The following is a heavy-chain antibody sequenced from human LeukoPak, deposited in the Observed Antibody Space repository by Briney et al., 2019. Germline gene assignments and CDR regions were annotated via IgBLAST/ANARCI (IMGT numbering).Heavy chain of an antibody. J-gene: IGHJ4*02. D-gene: IGHD3-10*01. Sequence: SETLSLTCTVSGGSISSYYWSWLRQPPGKGLEWIGYIYYSGSTNYNPSLKSRVTISLDTSKNQFSLKLSSVTAADTAVYYCASGTYYYGSGSYQYYFDYWGQGTLVTVSS. CDR3: ASGTYYYGSGSYQYYFDY. V-gene: IGHV4-59*01. CDR2: IYYSGST. CDR1: GGSISSYY.